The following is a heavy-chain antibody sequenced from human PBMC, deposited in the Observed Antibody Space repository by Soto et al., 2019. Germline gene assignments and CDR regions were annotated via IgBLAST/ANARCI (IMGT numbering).Heavy chain of an antibody. Sequence: QVQLVQSGAEVKKPGASVKVSCKASGYTFTSYGISWVRQAPGQGLEWMGWISAYNGNTNYAQKLQGRVTMTTDTSTSTAYMELRSLRSDDTAVYYCARERSGYDEEDYDYYYMDVWGKGTTVTVSS. CDR2: ISAYNGNT. D-gene: IGHD5-12*01. J-gene: IGHJ6*03. CDR3: ARERSGYDEEDYDYYYMDV. V-gene: IGHV1-18*01. CDR1: GYTFTSYG.